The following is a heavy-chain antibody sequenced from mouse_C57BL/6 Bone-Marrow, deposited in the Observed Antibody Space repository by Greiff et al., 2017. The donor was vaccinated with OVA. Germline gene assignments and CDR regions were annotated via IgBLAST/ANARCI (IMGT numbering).Heavy chain of an antibody. CDR1: GYTFTSYW. D-gene: IGHD1-1*01. V-gene: IGHV1-61*01. CDR3: ARGDYYGSSVLDY. J-gene: IGHJ2*01. Sequence: VQLQQPGAELVRPGSSVKLSCKASGYTFTSYWMDWVKQRPGQGLEWIGNIYPSDSETHYNQKFKDKATLTVDNSSSTAYMQLSSLTSEASAVYDCARGDYYGSSVLDYWGQGTTLTVSS. CDR2: IYPSDSET.